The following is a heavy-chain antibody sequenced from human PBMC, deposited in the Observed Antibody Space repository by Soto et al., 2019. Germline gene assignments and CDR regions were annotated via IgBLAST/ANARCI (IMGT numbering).Heavy chain of an antibody. D-gene: IGHD2-8*01. CDR2: ISSSGSTI. J-gene: IGHJ1*01. CDR3: ARDGYCTNGICPFQY. CDR1: GFTFSSYS. Sequence: GGSLRLSCAASGFTFSSYSLNWVRLAPGKGLEWVSYISSSGSTIYYADSVKGRFTISRDNAKNSLFLQMSSLRAEDTALYYCARDGYCTNGICPFQYWGQGTLVTVSS. V-gene: IGHV3-48*01.